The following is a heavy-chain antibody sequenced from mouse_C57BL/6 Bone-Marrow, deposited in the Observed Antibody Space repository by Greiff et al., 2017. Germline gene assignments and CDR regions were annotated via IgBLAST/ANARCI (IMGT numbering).Heavy chain of an antibody. D-gene: IGHD1-1*01. CDR3: AREDGTSGSSDGDYFDY. CDR2: IDPSDSYT. J-gene: IGHJ2*01. Sequence: QVQLQQPGAELVRPGTSVKLSCKASGYTFTSYWMHWVKQRPGQGLEWIGVIDPSDSYTNYNQKFKGKATLTVDTSSSTAYMQLSSLTSEDSAVYYGAREDGTSGSSDGDYFDYWGQGTTLTVSS. V-gene: IGHV1-59*01. CDR1: GYTFTSYW.